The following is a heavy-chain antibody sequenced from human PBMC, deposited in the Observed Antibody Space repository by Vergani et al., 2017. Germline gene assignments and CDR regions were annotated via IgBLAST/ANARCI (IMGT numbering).Heavy chain of an antibody. V-gene: IGHV3-7*01. CDR3: ARDRGGRGSSYYYGMDV. CDR1: GFIFSDHY. CDR2: IKQDGSDK. J-gene: IGHJ6*02. Sequence: EVQVVESGGGLVQPGGSLRLSCAASGFIFSDHYMDWVRQAPGKGLEWVANIKQDGSDKFYVDSVKGRFTVSRDNAKNSLYLQMNSLRAEDTAVYYCARDRGGRGSSYYYGMDVWGQGTTVTVSS. D-gene: IGHD2-15*01.